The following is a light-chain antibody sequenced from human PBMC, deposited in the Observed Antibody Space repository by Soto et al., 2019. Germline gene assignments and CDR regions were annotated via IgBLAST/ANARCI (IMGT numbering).Light chain of an antibody. Sequence: DTQMTQSPSTLSASVGDRVTITCRASQCISSWLAWYQQKPGKAAKLLIYKASSLESGVPSRFSGSGSGTEFPLTISSLQPDDFATYYCQQYNSYAYTFGQGTKLEIK. CDR2: KAS. CDR3: QQYNSYAYT. V-gene: IGKV1-5*03. CDR1: QCISSW. J-gene: IGKJ2*01.